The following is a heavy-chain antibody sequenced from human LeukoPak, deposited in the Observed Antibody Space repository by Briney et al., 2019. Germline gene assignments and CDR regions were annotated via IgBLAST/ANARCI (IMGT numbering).Heavy chain of an antibody. D-gene: IGHD2-8*02. CDR2: FDPEDGET. CDR1: GYTLTDLS. CDR3: ATAGPYSTGWFDP. Sequence: GASVKVSCKVSGYTLTDLSMHWVRQAPGKGLEWMGGFDPEDGETIYAQRFQGRVTMTEDTSTDTAYMELSSLRSEDTAVYYCATAGPYSTGWFDPWGQGTLVTVSS. J-gene: IGHJ5*02. V-gene: IGHV1-24*01.